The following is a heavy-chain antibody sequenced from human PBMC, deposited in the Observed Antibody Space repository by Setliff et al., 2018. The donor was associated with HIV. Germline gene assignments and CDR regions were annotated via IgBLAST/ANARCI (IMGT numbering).Heavy chain of an antibody. J-gene: IGHJ6*03. CDR1: GYTFTSHY. Sequence: ASVKVSCKASGYTFTSHYIHWVRQAPGQGLEWMGWINVNNDATNYAQKFQGRVSMTRDTSISTAYMELSRLTSDDTAVYYCARGVWELPPYYMDVWGKGTTVTVSS. CDR3: ARGVWELPPYYMDV. CDR2: INVNNDAT. V-gene: IGHV1-2*02. D-gene: IGHD1-26*01.